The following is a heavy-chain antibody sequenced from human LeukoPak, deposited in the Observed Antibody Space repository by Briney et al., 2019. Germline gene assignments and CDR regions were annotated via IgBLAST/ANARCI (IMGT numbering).Heavy chain of an antibody. V-gene: IGHV3-23*01. D-gene: IGHD5-12*01. CDR3: AKDPETGYDFILFGFDY. Sequence: GGSLRLSCAASGFTFSSYAMSWVRQAPGKGLEWVATISGGGGSIYYADSVKGRFTISRDNSKNTLYLQMTSLRAEDTALYFCAKDPETGYDFILFGFDYWGQGTLVTVSS. CDR1: GFTFSSYA. J-gene: IGHJ4*02. CDR2: ISGGGGSI.